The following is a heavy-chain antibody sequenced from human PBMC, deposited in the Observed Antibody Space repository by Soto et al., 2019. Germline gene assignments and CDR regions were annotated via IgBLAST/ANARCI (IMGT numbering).Heavy chain of an antibody. CDR1: GDSVSSNSAG. D-gene: IGHD1-26*01. Sequence: SQTLSLTCAITGDSVSSNSAGWSWVRQSPSRGLEWLGRTYYRSKWYYEYAVSVRGRITINPDTSKNQYSLQLDSVTPEDTAVYFCARGEQYSGRIFDYWGQGTLVTVSS. V-gene: IGHV6-1*01. J-gene: IGHJ4*01. CDR3: ARGEQYSGRIFDY. CDR2: TYYRSKWYY.